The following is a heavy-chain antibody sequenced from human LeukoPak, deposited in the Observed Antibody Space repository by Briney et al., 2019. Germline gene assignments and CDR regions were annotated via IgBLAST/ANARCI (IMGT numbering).Heavy chain of an antibody. Sequence: AGGSLRLSCAASGFTFSSYEMNWVRHAPGRGLEWVSHISGGGESTVYPDAVKGRFTISRDNAKNSLYLQMNSLRVEDTGVYYCARRSGRRYEYWGQGVLVTVSP. CDR3: ARRSGRRYEY. J-gene: IGHJ4*02. V-gene: IGHV3-48*03. D-gene: IGHD5-24*01. CDR2: ISGGGEST. CDR1: GFTFSSYE.